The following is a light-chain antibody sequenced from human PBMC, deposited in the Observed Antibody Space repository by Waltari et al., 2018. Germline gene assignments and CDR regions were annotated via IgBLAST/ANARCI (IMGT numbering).Light chain of an antibody. V-gene: IGLV2-14*03. CDR1: SSDVGDDKY. J-gene: IGLJ2*01. CDR3: SSYTTTSTVL. CDR2: EVS. Sequence: QSALTQPASVSGSPGQSIIISCTGTSSDVGDDKYVSWYQQHPGKAPKLMIYEVSNRPSGVSDRFSGSKSGNTASLTISGLQADDEAAYYSSSYTTTSTVLFGGGTELTVL.